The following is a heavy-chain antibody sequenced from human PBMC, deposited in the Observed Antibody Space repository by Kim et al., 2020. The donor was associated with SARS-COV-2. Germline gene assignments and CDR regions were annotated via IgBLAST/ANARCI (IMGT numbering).Heavy chain of an antibody. CDR3: ARDRSPYSGYPFFDY. V-gene: IGHV3-11*01. Sequence: GGSLRLSCAASGFTFSDYYMSWIRQAPGKGLEWVSYISSSGSTIYYADSVKGRFTISRDNAKNSLYLQMNSLRAEDTAVYYCARDRSPYSGYPFFDYWGQGTLVTVSS. J-gene: IGHJ4*02. CDR2: ISSSGSTI. D-gene: IGHD5-12*01. CDR1: GFTFSDYY.